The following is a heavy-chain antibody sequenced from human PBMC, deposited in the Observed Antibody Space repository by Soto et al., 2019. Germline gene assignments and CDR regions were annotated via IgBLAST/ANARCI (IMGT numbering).Heavy chain of an antibody. V-gene: IGHV4-61*01. D-gene: IGHD3-22*01. CDR2: IYYSGST. CDR1: GGSVSSGSYY. J-gene: IGHJ4*02. CDR3: ARGSWESSGYYHGSDY. Sequence: QVQLQESGPGLVKPSETLSLTCTVSGGSVSSGSYYWSWIRQPPGKGLERIGYIYYSGSTNYNPSLKSRVTISVDTSKNQFSLKLSSVTAADTAVYYCARGSWESSGYYHGSDYWGQGTLVTVSS.